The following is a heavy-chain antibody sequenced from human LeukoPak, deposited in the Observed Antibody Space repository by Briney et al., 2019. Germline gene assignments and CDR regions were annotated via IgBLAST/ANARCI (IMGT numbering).Heavy chain of an antibody. J-gene: IGHJ4*02. CDR2: FYTSGST. V-gene: IGHV4-4*07. CDR1: GGSISSYY. CDR3: ARGIPCSGGSCYLGFDY. Sequence: SETLSLTCTVSGGSISSYYWSWVRQPAGKGLEWIGRFYTSGSTNYNPSLKSRVTMSVDTSKNQFSLKLSSVTAADTAVYYCARGIPCSGGSCYLGFDYWGQGTLVTVSS. D-gene: IGHD2-15*01.